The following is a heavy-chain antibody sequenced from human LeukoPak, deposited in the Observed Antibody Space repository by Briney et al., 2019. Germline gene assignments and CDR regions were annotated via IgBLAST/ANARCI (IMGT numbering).Heavy chain of an antibody. D-gene: IGHD1-7*01. J-gene: IGHJ6*03. V-gene: IGHV1-2*02. CDR2: INPKTGGT. CDR1: GYTVTDYY. CDR3: ARVQGWVWNFFSDYYMDV. Sequence: ASAKVSCKASGYTVTDYYFHWLRQAPGQGLEWMGWINPKTGGTKFLQKFQGRVTMTRDTSISTAYMELSRLTDDDTAVYYCARVQGWVWNFFSDYYMDVWGNGTTVIVSS.